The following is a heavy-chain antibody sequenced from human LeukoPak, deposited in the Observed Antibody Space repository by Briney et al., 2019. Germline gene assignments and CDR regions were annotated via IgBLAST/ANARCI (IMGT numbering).Heavy chain of an antibody. CDR1: GFTFSRNW. CDR3: ARDSVHGYYDSSGYSALFDY. V-gene: IGHV3-7*01. Sequence: HPGGSLRLSCAASGFTFSRNWMSWVRQAPGKGLEWVANIKEDGSEKYYVDSVKGRFTISRDNAKNSLYLQMNSLRVEDTAVYYCARDSVHGYYDSSGYSALFDYWGQGTLDTVSS. D-gene: IGHD3-22*01. CDR2: IKEDGSEK. J-gene: IGHJ4*02.